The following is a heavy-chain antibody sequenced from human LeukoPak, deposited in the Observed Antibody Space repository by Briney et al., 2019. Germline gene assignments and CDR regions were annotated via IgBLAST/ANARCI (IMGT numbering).Heavy chain of an antibody. J-gene: IGHJ3*02. Sequence: ASVKVSCKASGGTFSSYAISWVRQAPGQGLEWMGGIIPIFGTANCAQKFQGRVTITADESTSTAYMELSSLRSEDTAVYYCARANGALDAFDIWGQGTMVTVSS. CDR2: IIPIFGTA. V-gene: IGHV1-69*13. CDR3: ARANGALDAFDI. CDR1: GGTFSSYA. D-gene: IGHD4-17*01.